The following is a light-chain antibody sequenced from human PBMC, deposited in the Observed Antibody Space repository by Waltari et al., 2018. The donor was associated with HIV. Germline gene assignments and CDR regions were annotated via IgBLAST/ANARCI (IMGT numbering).Light chain of an antibody. V-gene: IGLV2-14*01. CDR1: SSDVGGYNY. J-gene: IGLJ3*02. CDR2: DVT. CDR3: GSYTDISTRV. Sequence: QSALTQPASVSGSPGQSITISCTGTSSDVGGYNYVSWYQQHPGKAPKLLIYDVTTRPSGVSDRFSVSKSGNTASLTISGLQAEDEADYYCGSYTDISTRVFGVGTKLTVL.